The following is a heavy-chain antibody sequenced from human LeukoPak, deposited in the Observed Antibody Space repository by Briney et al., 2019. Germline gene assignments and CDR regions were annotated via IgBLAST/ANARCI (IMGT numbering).Heavy chain of an antibody. Sequence: SETLSLTCTVSGYSISSGYYWGWIRQPPGKGLEWIGSIYHSGSTNYNPSLKSRVTISVDTSKNQCSLKLSSVTAADTAVYYCARHLSWGMATLDHDAFDIWGQGTMVTVSS. D-gene: IGHD5-24*01. CDR2: IYHSGST. J-gene: IGHJ3*02. CDR3: ARHLSWGMATLDHDAFDI. V-gene: IGHV4-38-2*02. CDR1: GYSISSGYY.